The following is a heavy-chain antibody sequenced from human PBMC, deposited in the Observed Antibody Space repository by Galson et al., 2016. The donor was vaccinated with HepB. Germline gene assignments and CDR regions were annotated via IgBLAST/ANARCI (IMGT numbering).Heavy chain of an antibody. D-gene: IGHD3-3*01. V-gene: IGHV3-30*18. CDR3: AKDMREGHTIFGVSIIRGGAFDH. CDR1: GFSFSTYG. J-gene: IGHJ4*02. Sequence: SLRLSCAASGFSFSTYGMHWVRQAPGKGLEWVAAISYGGTNKDYADSVKGRFTISRDNIKNTLDVHMNSVRAEDTAVYYCAKDMREGHTIFGVSIIRGGAFDHWGQGALVTVTS. CDR2: ISYGGTNK.